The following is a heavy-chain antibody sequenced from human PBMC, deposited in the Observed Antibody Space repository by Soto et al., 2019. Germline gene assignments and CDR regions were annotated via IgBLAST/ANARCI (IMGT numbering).Heavy chain of an antibody. V-gene: IGHV3-23*01. Sequence: ESGGGLVQPGGSLRLSCAASGFSFAGYALTWVRLAPGKGLEWVASISGGGGSTYYAESVKGRFSISRDNSNRMVYLQMGSLTAGDTAVYYCAKTETFNGYYNAFDYWGQGTRVTVSS. J-gene: IGHJ4*02. CDR3: AKTETFNGYYNAFDY. CDR1: GFSFAGYA. CDR2: ISGGGGST. D-gene: IGHD3-9*01.